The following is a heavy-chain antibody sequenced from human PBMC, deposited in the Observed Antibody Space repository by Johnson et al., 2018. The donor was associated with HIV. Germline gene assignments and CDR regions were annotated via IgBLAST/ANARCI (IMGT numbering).Heavy chain of an antibody. CDR3: ARPPLERIISGSYGAFDL. D-gene: IGHD1-26*01. J-gene: IGHJ3*01. CDR1: GFTFSSYG. Sequence: QMLLVESGGGVVQPGRSLRLSCAASGFTFSSYGMHWVRQAPGKGLECVAVISYDGSNKYYADSVKGRFTISRDNSKNKLYLQMNSLRSYETAVYYCARPPLERIISGSYGAFDLWGQGTMVTVSS. CDR2: ISYDGSNK. V-gene: IGHV3-30*03.